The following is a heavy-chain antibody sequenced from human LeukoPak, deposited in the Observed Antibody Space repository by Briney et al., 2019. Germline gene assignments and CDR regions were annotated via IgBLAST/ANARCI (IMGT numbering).Heavy chain of an antibody. Sequence: SETLSLTCTISGASMSSGTDYWAWIRQSPGKALEWIGSIYNTASTYYNPSFKGRLTLSVDTSKNQISLELRSVTATDAAMYFCATNNTMVTTAGWFDPWGQGTLVIVSS. CDR1: GASMSSGTDY. D-gene: IGHD4/OR15-4a*01. J-gene: IGHJ5*02. CDR3: ATNNTMVTTAGWFDP. CDR2: IYNTAST. V-gene: IGHV4-39*01.